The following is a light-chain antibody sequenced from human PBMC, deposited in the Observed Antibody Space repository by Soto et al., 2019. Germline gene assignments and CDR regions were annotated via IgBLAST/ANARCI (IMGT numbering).Light chain of an antibody. CDR2: GAS. Sequence: EIVMTQSPATLSVSPGERATLSCRASQSVSSNLAWYQQKPGQAPRLLIYGASTRATGIPARFSGSGSGTEFTLTISSLQSEDFAVYYCQQYHNWPPWTFGQGTKVEMK. CDR3: QQYHNWPPWT. V-gene: IGKV3-15*01. CDR1: QSVSSN. J-gene: IGKJ1*01.